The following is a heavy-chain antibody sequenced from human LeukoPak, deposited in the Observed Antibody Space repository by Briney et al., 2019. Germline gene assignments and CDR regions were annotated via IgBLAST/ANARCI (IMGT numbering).Heavy chain of an antibody. CDR2: INPSGGST. CDR3: ARANPYIAARPGYYYYYMDV. D-gene: IGHD6-6*01. V-gene: IGHV1-46*01. Sequence: ASVKVSCKASGYTFTSYYMHWVRQAPGQGLEWMGIINPSGGSTSYAQKFQGRVTMTRDMSTSTVYMELSSLRSEDTAVYYCARANPYIAARPGYYYYYMDVWGKGTTVTVSS. J-gene: IGHJ6*03. CDR1: GYTFTSYY.